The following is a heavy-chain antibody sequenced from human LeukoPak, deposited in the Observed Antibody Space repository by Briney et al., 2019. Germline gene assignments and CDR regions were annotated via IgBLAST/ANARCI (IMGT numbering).Heavy chain of an antibody. CDR2: ISYDGSNK. D-gene: IGHD2-21*02. J-gene: IGHJ4*02. V-gene: IGHV3-30*18. Sequence: GRSLRLSCAASGFTFSSYGMHWVRQAPGKGLEWVAVISYDGSNKYYADSVKGRFTISRDNSKNTLYLQMNSLRAEDTAVYYCAKGLVTFDHWGQGTLVTVSS. CDR1: GFTFSSYG. CDR3: AKGLVTFDH.